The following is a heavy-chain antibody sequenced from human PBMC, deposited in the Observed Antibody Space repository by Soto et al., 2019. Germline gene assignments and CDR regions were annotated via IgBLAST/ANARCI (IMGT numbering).Heavy chain of an antibody. Sequence: SVKVSCKASARTFSSYAISWVRQAPGQGLEWMGGIIPIFGTANYAQKFQGRVTITADESTSTAYMELSSLRSEDTAVYYCARSLGYCSSTSCSDYYYYGMDVWGQGTTVTVSS. J-gene: IGHJ6*02. CDR1: ARTFSSYA. CDR2: IIPIFGTA. D-gene: IGHD2-2*01. V-gene: IGHV1-69*13. CDR3: ARSLGYCSSTSCSDYYYYGMDV.